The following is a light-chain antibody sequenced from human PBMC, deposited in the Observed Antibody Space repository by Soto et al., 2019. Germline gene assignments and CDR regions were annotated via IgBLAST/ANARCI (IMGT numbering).Light chain of an antibody. CDR3: SSHTSTSRYV. V-gene: IGLV2-14*03. J-gene: IGLJ1*01. CDR2: DVS. Sequence: QSVLTQPASLSGSPGQSITLSCPGTSIDVGGNHVSWYQQHPGKAPRLIIYDVSNRPSGISNRFSGSKSDNTASLTISGLQADDEADYYCSSHTSTSRYVFGTGTKVTVL. CDR1: SIDVGGNH.